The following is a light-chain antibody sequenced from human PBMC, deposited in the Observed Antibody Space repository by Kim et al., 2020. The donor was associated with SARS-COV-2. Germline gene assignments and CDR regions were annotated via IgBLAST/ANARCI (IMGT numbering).Light chain of an antibody. CDR3: QTWGTGIQVV. CDR1: SGHSSYA. J-gene: IGLJ2*01. V-gene: IGLV4-69*01. Sequence: QPVLTQSPSASASLGASVTLTCTLSSGHSSYAIAWHQQQPEKGPRYLMKLNSDGSHSKGDGIPDRFSGSSSGAERYLTISSLQSEDEADYYCQTWGTGIQVVFGGGTQLTV. CDR2: LNSDGSH.